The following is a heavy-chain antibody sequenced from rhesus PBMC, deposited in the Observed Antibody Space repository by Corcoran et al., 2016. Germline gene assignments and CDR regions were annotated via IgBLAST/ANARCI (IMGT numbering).Heavy chain of an antibody. J-gene: IGHJ4*01. CDR2: INGNSGSP. D-gene: IGHD2-21*01. Sequence: QVQLQESGPGLVKPSETLSLTCTVSGASISSNWWSWIRKPPGKGLEWIGEINGNSGSPNNNPSRNSRVTLSKDAAKNQFSLKLSSVTAADTAVYYCAREYCTGSGCYTYFDYWGQGVLVTVSS. CDR1: GASISSNW. CDR3: AREYCTGSGCYTYFDY. V-gene: IGHV4-80*01.